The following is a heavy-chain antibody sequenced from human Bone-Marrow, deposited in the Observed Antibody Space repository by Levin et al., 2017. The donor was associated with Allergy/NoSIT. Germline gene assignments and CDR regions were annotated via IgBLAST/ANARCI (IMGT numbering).Heavy chain of an antibody. D-gene: IGHD3-3*01. CDR3: ARDRGFGVVIYYFDY. V-gene: IGHV3-21*01. Sequence: ETLSLTCAASGFTFSSYSMNWVRQAPGKGLEWVSSISSSSSYIYYADSVKGRFTISRDNAKNSLYLQMNSLRAEDTAVYYCARDRGFGVVIYYFDYWGQGTLVTVSS. CDR1: GFTFSSYS. CDR2: ISSSSSYI. J-gene: IGHJ4*02.